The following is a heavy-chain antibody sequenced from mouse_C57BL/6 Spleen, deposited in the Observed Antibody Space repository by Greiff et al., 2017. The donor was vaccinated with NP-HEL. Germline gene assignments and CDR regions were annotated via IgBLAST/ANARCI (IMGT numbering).Heavy chain of an antibody. J-gene: IGHJ3*01. CDR1: GFTFSSYG. CDR3: ARGGDYGSSQFAY. V-gene: IGHV5-6*01. Sequence: EVKLMESGGDLVKPGGSLKLSCAASGFTFSSYGMSWVRQTPDKRLEWVATISSGGSYTYYPDSVKGRFTISRDNAKNTLYLQMSSLKSEDTAVYYCARGGDYGSSQFAYWGQGTLVTVSA. CDR2: ISSGGSYT. D-gene: IGHD1-1*01.